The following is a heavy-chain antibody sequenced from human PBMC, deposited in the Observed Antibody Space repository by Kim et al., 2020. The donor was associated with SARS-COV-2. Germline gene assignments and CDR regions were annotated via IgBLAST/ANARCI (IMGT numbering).Heavy chain of an antibody. CDR1: GFTFGSYG. Sequence: GGSLRLSCAASGFTFGSYGMSWVRQAPGKGLEWVSNIKQDGSEKYYVDSVKGRFTISRDNAKNSLYLQMNSLRAEDTAVYYCARELHPYCYDDIGYFGY. J-gene: IGHJ4*03. CDR3: ARELHPYCYDDIGYFGY. D-gene: IGHD3-9*01. CDR2: IKQDGSEK. V-gene: IGHV3-7*03.